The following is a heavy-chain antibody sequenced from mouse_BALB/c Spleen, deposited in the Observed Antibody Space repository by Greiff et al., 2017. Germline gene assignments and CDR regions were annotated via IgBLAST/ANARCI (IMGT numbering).Heavy chain of an antibody. J-gene: IGHJ4*01. Sequence: VQLKESGPSLVKPSQPLSLTCSVTGDSITSGYWNWIRKFPGNKLEYMGYISYSGSTYYNPSLKSRISITRDTSKNQYYLQLNSVTTEDTATYYCAREGRRDYYAMDYWGQGTSVTVSS. D-gene: IGHD2-14*01. CDR3: AREGRRDYYAMDY. V-gene: IGHV3-8*02. CDR1: GDSITSGY. CDR2: ISYSGST.